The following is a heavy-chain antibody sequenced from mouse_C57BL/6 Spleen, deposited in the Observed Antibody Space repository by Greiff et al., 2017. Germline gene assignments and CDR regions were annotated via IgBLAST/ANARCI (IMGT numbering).Heavy chain of an antibody. CDR1: GYTFTSYW. J-gene: IGHJ4*01. V-gene: IGHV1-69*01. CDR3: ARDDMDY. Sequence: QVQLQQPGAELVMPGASVKLSCKASGYTFTSYWMHWVKQRPGQGLEWIGEIDPSDSYTNYNQKFKGKSTLTVDKSSSTAYMQLSSLTSEASAVYCCARDDMDYWGQGTSVTVSS. CDR2: IDPSDSYT.